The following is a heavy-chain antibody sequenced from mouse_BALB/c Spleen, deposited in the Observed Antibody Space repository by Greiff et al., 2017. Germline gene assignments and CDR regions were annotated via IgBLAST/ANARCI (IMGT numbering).Heavy chain of an antibody. V-gene: IGHV5-9-3*01. D-gene: IGHD1-1*01. Sequence: EVKLMESGGGLVKPGGSLKLSCAASGFTFSSYAMSWVRQTPEKRLEWVATISSGGSYTYYPDSVKGRFTISRDNAKNTLYLQMSSLRSEDTAMYYCASIYYNYAMDYWGQGTSVTVSS. CDR3: ASIYYNYAMDY. J-gene: IGHJ4*01. CDR1: GFTFSSYA. CDR2: ISSGGSYT.